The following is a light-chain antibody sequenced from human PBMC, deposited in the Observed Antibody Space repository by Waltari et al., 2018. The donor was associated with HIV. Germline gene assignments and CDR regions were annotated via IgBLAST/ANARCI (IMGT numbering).Light chain of an antibody. J-gene: IGKJ1*01. CDR1: QSIGSY. CDR2: DAS. Sequence: VSTQCPATLSLSPGERATLSCRASQSIGSYLAWYQQKPGQTPRLLIYDASNMATGIPARFSGSGSGTDFTLTISSLEPEDFAVYYCQQRSNWPPWTFGQGTKVEIK. V-gene: IGKV3-11*01. CDR3: QQRSNWPPWT.